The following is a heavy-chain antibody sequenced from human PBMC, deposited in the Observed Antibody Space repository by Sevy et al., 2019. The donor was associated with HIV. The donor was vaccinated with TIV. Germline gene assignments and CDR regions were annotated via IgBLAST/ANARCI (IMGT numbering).Heavy chain of an antibody. V-gene: IGHV1-2*02. Sequence: ASVKVSCKASAYTFTGYYMHWVRQAPGQGLEWMGWINPNSGGTNYAQKFQGRVTMTRDTSISTAYMELSRLRSDDTAVYYCARDSLLGMGGFDYWGQGTLVTVSS. D-gene: IGHD7-27*01. CDR1: AYTFTGYY. CDR2: INPNSGGT. J-gene: IGHJ4*02. CDR3: ARDSLLGMGGFDY.